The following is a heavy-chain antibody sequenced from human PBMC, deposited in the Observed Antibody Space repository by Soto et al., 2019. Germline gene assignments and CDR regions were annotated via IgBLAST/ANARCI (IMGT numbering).Heavy chain of an antibody. CDR1: GGSISSSSYY. Sequence: PSETLSLTCTVSGGSISSSSYYWGWIRQPPGKGLEWIGSIYYSGSTYYNPSLKSRVTISVDTSKNQFSLKLSSVTAADTAVYYCATIVVVPAAMAYYYYYYMDVWGKGTTVTVSS. D-gene: IGHD2-2*01. CDR2: IYYSGST. V-gene: IGHV4-39*01. CDR3: ATIVVVPAAMAYYYYYYMDV. J-gene: IGHJ6*03.